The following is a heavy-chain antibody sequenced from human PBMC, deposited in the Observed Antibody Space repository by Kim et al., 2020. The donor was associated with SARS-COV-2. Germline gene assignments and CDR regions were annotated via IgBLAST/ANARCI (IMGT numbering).Heavy chain of an antibody. CDR1: GFTFSSYS. J-gene: IGHJ4*02. V-gene: IGHV3-21*06. D-gene: IGHD6-13*01. Sequence: GGSLRLSCVASGFTFSSYSMNWVRQAQGKGLEWVAYISTSGRYIYYADAVKGRFTISRDSAKNSLYLKMNSLRAEDTALYYCARDYGSSWFRRWDKFSFDSWGWGTLVTVSS. CDR2: ISTSGRYI. CDR3: ARDYGSSWFRRWDKFSFDS.